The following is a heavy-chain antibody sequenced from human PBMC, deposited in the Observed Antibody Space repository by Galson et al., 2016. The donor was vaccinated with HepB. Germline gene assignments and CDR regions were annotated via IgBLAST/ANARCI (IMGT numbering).Heavy chain of an antibody. CDR1: GITVNTYG. CDR2: ISYDGSNK. D-gene: IGHD6-6*01. CDR3: AKELGSTST. J-gene: IGHJ5*02. V-gene: IGHV3-30*18. Sequence: SLRLSCAASGITVNTYGMHWVRQAPGKGLEWVEFISYDGSNKYYGDSVKGRFTISRDLSKHTLHLQMNSLRHEDTAVYYCAKELGSTSTWGQGTRVTVSS.